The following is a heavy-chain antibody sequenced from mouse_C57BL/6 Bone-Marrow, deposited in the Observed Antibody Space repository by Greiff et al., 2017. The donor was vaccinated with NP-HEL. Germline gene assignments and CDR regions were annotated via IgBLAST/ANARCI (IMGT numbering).Heavy chain of an antibody. D-gene: IGHD2-4*01. Sequence: QVQLQQPGAELVKPGASVKMSCKASGYTFTSYWITWVKQRPGQGLEWIGDIYPGSGSTNYNEKFKSKATLTVDTSSSTAYMQLSSLTSEDSAVYYFAEIYYDFDLDYFDYWGQGTTLTVSS. CDR1: GYTFTSYW. CDR2: IYPGSGST. J-gene: IGHJ2*01. CDR3: AEIYYDFDLDYFDY. V-gene: IGHV1-55*01.